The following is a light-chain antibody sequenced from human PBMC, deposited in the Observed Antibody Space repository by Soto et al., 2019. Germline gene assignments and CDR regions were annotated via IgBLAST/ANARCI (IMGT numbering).Light chain of an antibody. Sequence: QSVLTQPPSVSAAPGQKVTISCSGSSSNIGSYSVSWYKQLPGTAPKLLIYENYERPSGIPDRFSGSKSGTSATLGITGLQTGDEADYYCGAWDGSLTGGVFGGGTKLTVL. V-gene: IGLV1-51*02. CDR2: ENY. CDR1: SSNIGSYS. J-gene: IGLJ2*01. CDR3: GAWDGSLTGGV.